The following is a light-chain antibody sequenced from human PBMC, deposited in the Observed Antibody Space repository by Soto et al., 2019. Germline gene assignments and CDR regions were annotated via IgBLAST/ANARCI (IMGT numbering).Light chain of an antibody. CDR3: YQFSSYPLT. CDR2: DAS. V-gene: IGKV3-20*01. Sequence: IVLTQSPGTLSSSPGERATLSCRASQTVRNNYLAWYQQKPGQAPKLLIYDASSRANSIPVRLSGGGSGTDFILTISRLEPEDFAFCYCYQFSSYPLTFGGGTKVDIK. J-gene: IGKJ4*01. CDR1: QTVRNNY.